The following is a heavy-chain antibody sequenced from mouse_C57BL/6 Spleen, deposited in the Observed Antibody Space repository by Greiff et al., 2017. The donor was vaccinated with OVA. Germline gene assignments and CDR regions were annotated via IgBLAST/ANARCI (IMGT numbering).Heavy chain of an antibody. Sequence: VQLQQSGPELVKPGASVKISCKASGYSFTDYNMNWVKQSNGKSLEWIGVINPNYGTTSYNQKFKGKATLTVDQSSSTAYMQLNSLTSEDSAVYNCARGERPTPYWYIDVWGTETTVTVSS. V-gene: IGHV1-39*01. J-gene: IGHJ1*03. CDR1: GYSFTDYN. CDR3: ARGERPTPYWYIDV. D-gene: IGHD6-1*01. CDR2: INPNYGTT.